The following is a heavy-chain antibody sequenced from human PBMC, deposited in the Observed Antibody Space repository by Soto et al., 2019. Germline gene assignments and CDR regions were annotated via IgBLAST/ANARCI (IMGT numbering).Heavy chain of an antibody. Sequence: PETLSLTCTVYGGSVSSGSYYWGWIRQPPGKGLEWIGYIYYSGNTNYNPSLKSRVTISVDTSKHQFSLKLSSVTAADTAVYYCARYPTGDCSGGSCYSYYYYGMDVWGQGTTVTGSS. CDR3: ARYPTGDCSGGSCYSYYYYGMDV. D-gene: IGHD2-15*01. J-gene: IGHJ6*02. V-gene: IGHV4-61*01. CDR2: IYYSGNT. CDR1: GGSVSSGSYY.